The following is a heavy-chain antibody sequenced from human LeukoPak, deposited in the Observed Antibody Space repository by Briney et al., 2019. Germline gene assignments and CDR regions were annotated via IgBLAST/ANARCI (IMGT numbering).Heavy chain of an antibody. V-gene: IGHV4-34*01. CDR3: ARAVVRGVIQILDY. Sequence: SETLSLTCAVYGGSFSGYYWSWIRQPPGKGLEWIGEINHSGSTNYNPSLKSRVTISVDTSKNQFSLKLSSVTAADTAVYYCARAVVRGVIQILDYWGQGTLVTVSS. CDR2: INHSGST. CDR1: GGSFSGYY. D-gene: IGHD3-10*01. J-gene: IGHJ4*02.